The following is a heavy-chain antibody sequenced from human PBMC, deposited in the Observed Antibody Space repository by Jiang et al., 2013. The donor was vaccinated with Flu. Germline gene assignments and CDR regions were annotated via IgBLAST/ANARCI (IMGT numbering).Heavy chain of an antibody. V-gene: IGHV2-70*11. CDR1: GFSLSTSGMC. Sequence: KPTQTLTLTCTFSGFSLSTSGMCVSWIRQPPGKALEWLARIDWDDDKYYSTSLKTRLTISKDTSKNQVVLTMTNMDPVDTATYYCARQGALGNRGWFDPWGQGTLVTVSS. D-gene: IGHD1-14*01. CDR2: IDWDDDK. CDR3: ARQGALGNRGWFDP. J-gene: IGHJ5*02.